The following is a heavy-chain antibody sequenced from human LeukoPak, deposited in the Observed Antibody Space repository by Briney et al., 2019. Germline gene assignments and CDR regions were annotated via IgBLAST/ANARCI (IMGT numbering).Heavy chain of an antibody. CDR1: GFTFSSYG. D-gene: IGHD3-10*01. CDR2: ISYDGSNK. CDR3: AKGDDYYGSGSGDAFDI. J-gene: IGHJ3*02. V-gene: IGHV3-30*18. Sequence: PGGSLRLSCAASGFTFSSYGMHWVRQAPGKGLEWVAVISYDGSNKYYADSVKGRFTISRDNSKNTLYLQMNSLRAEDTAVYYCAKGDDYYGSGSGDAFDIWGQGTMVTVSS.